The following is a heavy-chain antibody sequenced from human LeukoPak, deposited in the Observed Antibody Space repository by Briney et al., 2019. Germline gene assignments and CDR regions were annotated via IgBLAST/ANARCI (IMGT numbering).Heavy chain of an antibody. CDR2: LSCSVGNT. V-gene: IGHV3-23*01. J-gene: IGHJ4*02. Sequence: PGGSLRLSCAASGFIFNRYVMTWVRHAPGKGLEWVSALSCSVGNTYYADSVKVRFTISRDNSKSTLYLQMNSLRVEVTVIYYCANDQPSWGQGTLVTVSS. CDR3: ANDQPS. CDR1: GFIFNRYV. D-gene: IGHD1-14*01.